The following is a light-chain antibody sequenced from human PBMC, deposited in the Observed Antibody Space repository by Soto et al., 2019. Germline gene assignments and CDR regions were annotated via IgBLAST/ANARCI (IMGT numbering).Light chain of an antibody. CDR3: QQRSNWPPTDT. V-gene: IGKV3-11*01. CDR1: QSVSSY. Sequence: EIVLTQSPATLSLSPGERATLSCRASQSVSSYLAWYQQKPGQAPRLLIYAASNRATGIPARFSGSGAGTDFTLTISGLEPEDFAVYYCQQRSNWPPTDTCGQGTKLESK. J-gene: IGKJ2*01. CDR2: AAS.